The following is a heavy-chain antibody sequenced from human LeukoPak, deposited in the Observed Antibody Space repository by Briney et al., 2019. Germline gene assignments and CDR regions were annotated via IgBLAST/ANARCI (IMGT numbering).Heavy chain of an antibody. CDR3: ARGAITMVPWFDP. Sequence: SETLSLTCAVYGGSFSGYYWSWIRKPPGKGLEWIGEINHSGSTNYNPSLKSRVTISVDTSKNQFSLKLSPVTAADTAVYYCARGAITMVPWFDPWGQGTLVTVSS. D-gene: IGHD3-10*01. V-gene: IGHV4-34*01. CDR2: INHSGST. CDR1: GGSFSGYY. J-gene: IGHJ5*02.